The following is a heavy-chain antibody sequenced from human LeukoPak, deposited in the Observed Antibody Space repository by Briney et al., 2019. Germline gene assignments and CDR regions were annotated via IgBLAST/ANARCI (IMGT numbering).Heavy chain of an antibody. Sequence: PGGSLRLSCAASGFTFRYYWIHWVRQVPGKGLVWLSRINTDGSHTNYADSVKDRFTMSRDNAKNTVHLQMNSLTVEDTAVYYCVRVKRSSTTSFDAFAVWGQGTVVSVSS. CDR2: INTDGSHT. CDR1: GFTFRYYW. CDR3: VRVKRSSTTSFDAFAV. D-gene: IGHD2-2*01. J-gene: IGHJ3*01. V-gene: IGHV3-74*01.